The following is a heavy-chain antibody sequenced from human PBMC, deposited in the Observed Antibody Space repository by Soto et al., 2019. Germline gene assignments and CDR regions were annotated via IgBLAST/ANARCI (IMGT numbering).Heavy chain of an antibody. CDR1: GFTFSDYY. CDR3: AKAARTPVKTTEYYFDY. V-gene: IGHV3-11*01. D-gene: IGHD2-15*01. J-gene: IGHJ4*02. Sequence: PGGSLRLSCTASGFTFSDYYMSWIRQAPGKGLEWVSYISGSGTIQHYADSLKGRLTISRDNAKNALYLQVNSLRADDTAVYYCAKAARTPVKTTEYYFDYWGQGTLVTVSS. CDR2: ISGSGTIQ.